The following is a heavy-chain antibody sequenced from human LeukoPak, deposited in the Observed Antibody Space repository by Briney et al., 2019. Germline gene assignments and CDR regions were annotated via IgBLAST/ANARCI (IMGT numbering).Heavy chain of an antibody. CDR3: ARDHSGSPPSHFDY. Sequence: PGGSLRLSCAASGFTFSSYAMHWVRQAPGKGLGWVAVISYDGSNKYYADSVKGRFTISRDNSKNTLYLQMNSLRAEDTAVYYCARDHSGSPPSHFDYWGQGTLVTVSS. J-gene: IGHJ4*02. V-gene: IGHV3-30-3*01. CDR2: ISYDGSNK. D-gene: IGHD1-26*01. CDR1: GFTFSSYA.